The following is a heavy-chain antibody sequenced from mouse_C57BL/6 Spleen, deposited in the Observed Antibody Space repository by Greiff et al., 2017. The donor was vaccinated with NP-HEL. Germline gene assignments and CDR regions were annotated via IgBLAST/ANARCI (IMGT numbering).Heavy chain of an antibody. V-gene: IGHV1-82*01. CDR2: IYPGDGDT. D-gene: IGHD1-1*01. CDR1: GYAFSSSW. J-gene: IGHJ3*01. CDR3: ARDYYGSRTSWFAY. Sequence: QVQLKESGPELVKPGASVKISCKASGYAFSSSWMNWVKQRPGKGLEWIGRIYPGDGDTNYNGKFKGKATLTADKSSSTAYMQLSSLTSEDSAVYVCARDYYGSRTSWFAYWGQGTLVTVSA.